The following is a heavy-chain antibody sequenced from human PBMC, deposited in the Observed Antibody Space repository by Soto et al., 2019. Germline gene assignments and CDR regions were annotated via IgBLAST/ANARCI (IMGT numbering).Heavy chain of an antibody. D-gene: IGHD2-8*01. CDR1: GFTFDDYA. V-gene: IGHV3-9*01. J-gene: IGHJ6*02. CDR2: ISWNSGSI. Sequence: EVQLVESGGGLVQPGRSLRLSCAASGFTFDDYAMHWVRQAPGKGLEWVSGISWNSGSIGYADSVKGRFTISRDNAKNSLYLQMNSLRAEDTALYYYAKDIRRGPSRDCTNGVCYNPLVGYYGMDVWGQGTTVTVSS. CDR3: AKDIRRGPSRDCTNGVCYNPLVGYYGMDV.